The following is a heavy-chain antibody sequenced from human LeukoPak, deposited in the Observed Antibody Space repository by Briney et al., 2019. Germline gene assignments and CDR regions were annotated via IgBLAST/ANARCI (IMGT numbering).Heavy chain of an antibody. CDR1: GFTFSSYE. V-gene: IGHV3-48*03. CDR2: ISSSGSTI. CDR3: ARSGGYDGYFDY. D-gene: IGHD3-16*01. Sequence: GGSLRLSCAASGFTFSSYEMNWVRQAPGKGLEWVSYISSSGSTIYYADSVKGRFTISRDNAKNSLYLQMNSLRAEDTAVYYCARSGGYDGYFDYWGQGTLVTVSS. J-gene: IGHJ4*02.